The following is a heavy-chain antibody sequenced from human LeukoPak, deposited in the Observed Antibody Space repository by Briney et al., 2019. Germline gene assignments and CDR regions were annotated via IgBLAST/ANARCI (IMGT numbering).Heavy chain of an antibody. V-gene: IGHV1-3*01. D-gene: IGHD3-16*01. CDR1: GYTFTSYA. CDR2: INAGNGNT. J-gene: IGHJ6*02. Sequence: ASVKVSCKASGYTFTSYAMHWVRQAPGQRLEWMGWINAGNGNTKYSQKFQGRVTMTRDTSISTAYMELSRLRSDDTAVYYCARVGALSRHYYYYGMDVWGQGTTVTVSS. CDR3: ARVGALSRHYYYYGMDV.